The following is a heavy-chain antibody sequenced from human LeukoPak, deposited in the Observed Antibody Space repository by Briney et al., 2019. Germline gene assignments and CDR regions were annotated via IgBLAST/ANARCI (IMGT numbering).Heavy chain of an antibody. CDR3: ARGRGRSVAGYYFDY. Sequence: ASVNVSCKSSVYTFTSYDILWVQQPTEQGLGWMGWMNPNSGNTGYAQKFQGRVTMTRNTSISTDYMELSSLRSEDTAVYYCARGRGRSVAGYYFDYWGQGTLVTVSS. D-gene: IGHD6-19*01. CDR1: VYTFTSYD. CDR2: MNPNSGNT. V-gene: IGHV1-8*01. J-gene: IGHJ4*02.